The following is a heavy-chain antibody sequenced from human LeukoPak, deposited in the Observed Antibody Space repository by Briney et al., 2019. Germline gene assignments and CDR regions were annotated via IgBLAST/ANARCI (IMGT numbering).Heavy chain of an antibody. CDR1: GFTFSSYS. CDR2: ISSSSSYI. V-gene: IGHV3-21*01. Sequence: PGGSLRLSCAASGFTFSSYSMNRVRQAPGKGLEWVSSISSSSSYIYYADSVKGRFTISRDNAKNSLYLQMNSLRAEDTAVYYCARDYSPMVRGVIGYFQHWGQGTLVTVSS. J-gene: IGHJ1*01. D-gene: IGHD3-10*01. CDR3: ARDYSPMVRGVIGYFQH.